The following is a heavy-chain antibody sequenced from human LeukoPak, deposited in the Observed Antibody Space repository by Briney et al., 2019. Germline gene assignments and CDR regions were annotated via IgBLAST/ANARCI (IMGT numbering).Heavy chain of an antibody. D-gene: IGHD3-22*01. J-gene: IGHJ4*02. CDR3: ARVLRYYGSSGYYWRYYFDY. Sequence: SQTLSLTCTVSGGSISSGDYYWSWIRQPPGKGLEWIGYIYYSGSTYYNPSLKSRVTISVDTSKNQFSLKLSSVTAADTAVYYCARVLRYYGSSGYYWRYYFDYWGQGALVTVSS. CDR1: GGSISSGDYY. CDR2: IYYSGST. V-gene: IGHV4-30-4*01.